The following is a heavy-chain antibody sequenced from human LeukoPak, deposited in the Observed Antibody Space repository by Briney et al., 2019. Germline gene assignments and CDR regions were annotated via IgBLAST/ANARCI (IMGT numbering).Heavy chain of an antibody. CDR1: GFTFSDYY. D-gene: IGHD2-2*01. Sequence: SGGSLRLSCAASGFTFSDYYMSWIRQAPGKGLEWVSYISSSGSTIYYADSVKGRFTISRDNAKNSLYLQMNSLRAEDTAVYYCAKDLTVVVPAADYWGQGTLVTVSS. CDR2: ISSSGSTI. CDR3: AKDLTVVVPAADY. J-gene: IGHJ4*02. V-gene: IGHV3-11*04.